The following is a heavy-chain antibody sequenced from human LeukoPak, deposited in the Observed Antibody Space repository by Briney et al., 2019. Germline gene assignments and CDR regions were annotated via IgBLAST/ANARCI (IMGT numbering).Heavy chain of an antibody. J-gene: IGHJ4*02. CDR3: ARDQWLDY. D-gene: IGHD6-19*01. CDR2: ISTSGNPI. V-gene: IGHV3-48*01. CDR1: GFTFSVYI. Sequence: AGGFLRLSCAASGFTFSVYIMNWVRQAPGKGLEWVSFISTSGNPIYYADSVKGRFTVSRDNAKNSLYLQMHSLRAEDTAVYYCARDQWLDYWGQGTLVTVSS.